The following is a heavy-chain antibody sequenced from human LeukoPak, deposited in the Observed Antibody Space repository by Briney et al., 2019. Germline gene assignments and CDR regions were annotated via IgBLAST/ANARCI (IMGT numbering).Heavy chain of an antibody. CDR3: AKEGMIQDFTQ. Sequence: GGSLRLSCEASGFTFNSYTLSWVRQAPGKGLYWVSSITGNGGNTYYADPVKGRFTISRDNSKNTLFLQMNSLRVDDTAVYYCAKEGMIQDFTQWGPGTLVAVSS. CDR1: GFTFNSYT. J-gene: IGHJ4*02. V-gene: IGHV3-23*01. D-gene: IGHD3-16*01. CDR2: ITGNGGNT.